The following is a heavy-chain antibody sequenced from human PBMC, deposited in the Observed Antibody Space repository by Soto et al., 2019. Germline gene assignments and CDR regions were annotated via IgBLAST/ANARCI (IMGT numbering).Heavy chain of an antibody. Sequence: GASVKVSCKASGYTFTSYAMHWVRQAPGQRLEWMGWINAGNGNTKYSQKFQGRVTITRDTSASTAYMELSSLRSEDTAVYYCARSPLGDRYNWSWFDPWGQGTLVTVSS. D-gene: IGHD1-20*01. CDR2: INAGNGNT. V-gene: IGHV1-3*01. CDR1: GYTFTSYA. CDR3: ARSPLGDRYNWSWFDP. J-gene: IGHJ5*02.